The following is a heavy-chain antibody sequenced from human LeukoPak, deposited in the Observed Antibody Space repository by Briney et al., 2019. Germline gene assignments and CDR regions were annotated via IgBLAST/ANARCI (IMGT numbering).Heavy chain of an antibody. CDR2: LSGSGGNT. D-gene: IGHD6-13*01. Sequence: GGSLRLSCAASGFTFSSHAMSWVRQTPGKGLEWVSTLSGSGGNTYYADPVKGRFTISRDNAKSSLYLQMNSLRAEDTAVYYCARDTIADNWFDPWGQGTLVTVSS. V-gene: IGHV3-23*01. J-gene: IGHJ5*02. CDR1: GFTFSSHA. CDR3: ARDTIADNWFDP.